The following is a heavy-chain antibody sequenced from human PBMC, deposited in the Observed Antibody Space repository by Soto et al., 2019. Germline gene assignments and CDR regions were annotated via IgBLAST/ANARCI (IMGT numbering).Heavy chain of an antibody. J-gene: IGHJ4*02. Sequence: SETLSLTCAVSGGSISSGGYSWSWIRQPPGKGLEWIGYIYYSGSTYYNPSLKSRVTISVHTSKNQFSLKLSSVTAADTAVSYGARAKAVGGFNYWGQETLVTVSS. V-gene: IGHV4-31*11. CDR2: IYYSGST. CDR1: GGSISSGGYS. CDR3: ARAKAVGGFNY. D-gene: IGHD6-19*01.